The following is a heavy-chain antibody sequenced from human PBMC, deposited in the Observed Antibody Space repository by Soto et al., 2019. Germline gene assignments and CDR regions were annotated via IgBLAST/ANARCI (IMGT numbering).Heavy chain of an antibody. CDR2: INSDGSST. J-gene: IGHJ5*02. V-gene: IGHV3-74*01. CDR3: ARETGGITIFGRGWFDP. D-gene: IGHD3-3*01. CDR1: GFTFSSYW. Sequence: GGSLRLSCAASGFTFSSYWMHWVRQAPGKGLVWVSRINSDGSSTSYADSVKGRFTISRDNAKNTLYLQMNSLRAEDTAVYYCARETGGITIFGRGWFDPWGQGTLVTVSS.